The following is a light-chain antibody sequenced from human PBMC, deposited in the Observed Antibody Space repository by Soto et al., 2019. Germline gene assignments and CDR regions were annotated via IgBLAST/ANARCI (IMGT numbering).Light chain of an antibody. J-gene: IGLJ1*01. CDR3: QSYDSSLGANYV. Sequence: QSALTQPPSVSGAPGQRVTISCTGSSSNIGAGYDVHWYQQLPGTAPKLLIYGNANRPSGVPDRFSGSKSGTSASLAITWLQAEDEADYYCQSYDSSLGANYVFGTGTKVTVL. V-gene: IGLV1-40*01. CDR2: GNA. CDR1: SSNIGAGYD.